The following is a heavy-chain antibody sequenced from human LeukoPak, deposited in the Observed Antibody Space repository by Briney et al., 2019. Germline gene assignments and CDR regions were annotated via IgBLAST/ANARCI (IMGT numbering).Heavy chain of an antibody. CDR3: ARFKSPSGYDFGDWFDP. CDR2: IIPIFGTA. Sequence: SVKVSCKASGGTFSSYAISWVRQAPGQGLEWMGGIIPIFGTANHAQQFEGRVTITPDESTSTAYMELSSLRSEDTTVYYCARFKSPSGYDFGDWFDPWGQGTLVSVSS. D-gene: IGHD5-12*01. J-gene: IGHJ5*02. V-gene: IGHV1-69*13. CDR1: GGTFSSYA.